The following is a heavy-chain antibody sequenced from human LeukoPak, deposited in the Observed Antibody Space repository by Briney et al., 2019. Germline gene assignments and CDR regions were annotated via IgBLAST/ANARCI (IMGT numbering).Heavy chain of an antibody. CDR3: ITPLPYSAQ. CDR1: GFTFSNAY. V-gene: IGHV3-15*07. CDR2: IKPKTGGETT. Sequence: GGSLRLSCAASGFTFSNAYMNWVRQAPGKGLEWVGRIKPKTGGETTEYAAPVKDRFSISRDDSKSMMYLRMNSLKTEDTAVYYCITPLPYSAQGGQGTLVTVSS. D-gene: IGHD2-21*01. J-gene: IGHJ4*02.